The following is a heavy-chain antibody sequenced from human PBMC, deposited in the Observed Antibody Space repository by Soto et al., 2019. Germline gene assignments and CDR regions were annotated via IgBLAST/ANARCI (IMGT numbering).Heavy chain of an antibody. J-gene: IGHJ3*02. V-gene: IGHV4-31*03. CDR2: IYYSGST. CDR3: ASPKYSSSWSGFAFDI. Sequence: QVQLQESGPGLVKPSQTLSLTCTVSGGSISSGGYYWSWIRQHPGKGLEWIGYIYYSGSTYYNPSLKSRVTSSVDTSKNQFSLKLSSVTAADTAVYYCASPKYSSSWSGFAFDIWGQGTMVTVSS. D-gene: IGHD6-13*01. CDR1: GGSISSGGYY.